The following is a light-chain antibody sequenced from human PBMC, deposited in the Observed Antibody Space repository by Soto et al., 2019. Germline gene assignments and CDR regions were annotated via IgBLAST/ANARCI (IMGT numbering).Light chain of an antibody. V-gene: IGLV2-14*03. J-gene: IGLJ1*01. CDR3: SSYATSSTLDV. Sequence: QSVLTQPASVSGSAGQSITISCTGTSSDIGGYDYVSWYQHHPGKAPRLILYDVSNRPSGVSNRFSGSKSGNTASLTISGLRAEDEAEYYCSSYATSSTLDVFGTGTKVTVL. CDR2: DVS. CDR1: SSDIGGYDY.